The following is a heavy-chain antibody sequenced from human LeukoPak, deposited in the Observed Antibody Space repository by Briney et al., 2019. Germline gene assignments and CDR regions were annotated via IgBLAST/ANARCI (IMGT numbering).Heavy chain of an antibody. D-gene: IGHD2-15*01. Sequence: SETLSLTCTVSGGSVSTGSYYWSWIRQPPGKGLEWIGYIYYSGSTNYNPSLKSRVTISVDTSKNQFSLKLSSVTAADTAVYYCARQARGSAATRYFDLWGRGTLVTVSS. V-gene: IGHV4-61*01. CDR3: ARQARGSAATRYFDL. CDR2: IYYSGST. J-gene: IGHJ2*01. CDR1: GGSVSTGSYY.